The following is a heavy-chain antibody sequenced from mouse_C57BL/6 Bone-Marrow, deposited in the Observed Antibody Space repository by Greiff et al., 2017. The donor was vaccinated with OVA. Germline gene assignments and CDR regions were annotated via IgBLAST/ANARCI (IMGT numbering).Heavy chain of an antibody. J-gene: IGHJ3*01. Sequence: QVQLQQPGAELVKPGASVKLSCKASGYTFTSYWMHWVKQRPGQGLEWIGMIHPNSGSTNYNEKFKSKATLTVDKSSSTAYMQLSSLTSEDSAVYYCARYYYGSSRGWFAYWGQGTLVTVSA. D-gene: IGHD1-1*01. CDR2: IHPNSGST. CDR3: ARYYYGSSRGWFAY. V-gene: IGHV1-64*01. CDR1: GYTFTSYW.